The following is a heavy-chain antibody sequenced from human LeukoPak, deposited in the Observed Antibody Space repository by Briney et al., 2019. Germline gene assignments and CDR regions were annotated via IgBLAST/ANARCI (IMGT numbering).Heavy chain of an antibody. CDR3: ARQRTVGVTGYYFDY. J-gene: IGHJ4*02. CDR2: ISGSGGST. V-gene: IGHV3-23*01. CDR1: GFTFSGYA. Sequence: GGSLRLSCAASGFTFSGYAMSWVRQAPGKGLEWVSAISGSGGSTYYADSVKGRFTISRDNSKNTVSLQMNSLRVEDTAVYYCARQRTVGVTGYYFDYWGQGTLVTVSS. D-gene: IGHD1-26*01.